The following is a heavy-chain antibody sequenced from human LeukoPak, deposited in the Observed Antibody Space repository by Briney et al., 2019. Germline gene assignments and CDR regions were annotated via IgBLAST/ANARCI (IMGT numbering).Heavy chain of an antibody. CDR3: ARPFGNGWFLRDY. CDR2: IKQDGSEK. V-gene: IGHV3-7*01. CDR1: GFTFSSYW. J-gene: IGHJ4*02. Sequence: GGSLRLSCAASGFTFSSYWMSWVRQAPGKGLEWVANIKQDGSEKYYVDSVRGRFTISRDNAKNSLYLQMNNLRAEDTAVYYCARPFGNGWFLRDYWGRGTLVTVSS. D-gene: IGHD6-19*01.